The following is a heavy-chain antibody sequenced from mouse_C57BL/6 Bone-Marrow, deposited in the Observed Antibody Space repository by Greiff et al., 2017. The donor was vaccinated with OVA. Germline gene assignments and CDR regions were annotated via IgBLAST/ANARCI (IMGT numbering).Heavy chain of an antibody. CDR2: IYNGSGYT. CDR1: GYTFTSYG. Sequence: EVQLQQSGAELVRPGSSVKLSCKTSGYTFTSYGISWVKQRPGQGLEWIGYIYNGSGYTEYNEKFKGKATLTSDTSSSTAYLQLSSLTSEDSAIYFCARAFLYAMDYWGQGTSVTVSS. CDR3: ARAFLYAMDY. V-gene: IGHV1-58*01. J-gene: IGHJ4*01.